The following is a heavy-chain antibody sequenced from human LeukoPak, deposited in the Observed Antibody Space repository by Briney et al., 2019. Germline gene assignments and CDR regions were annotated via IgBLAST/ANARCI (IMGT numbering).Heavy chain of an antibody. CDR1: GYSFTSYW. CDR3: ARMIFGVVITHFDY. CDR2: IYPGDSDT. D-gene: IGHD3-3*01. Sequence: GESLKISCKGSGYSFTSYWIGWVRQMPGKGLEWMGIIYPGDSDTRYSPSFQGHVTISAYKSISTAYLQWSSLKASDTAMYFCARMIFGVVITHFDYWGQGTLVTVSS. V-gene: IGHV5-51*01. J-gene: IGHJ4*02.